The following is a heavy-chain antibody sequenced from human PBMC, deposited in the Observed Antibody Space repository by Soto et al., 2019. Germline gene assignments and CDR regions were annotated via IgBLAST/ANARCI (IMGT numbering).Heavy chain of an antibody. Sequence: GXSVKVSCKASVYTFTGYYMHWVRQTPGQGLEWMGWINPNSGGTNYAQKFQGWVTMTRDTSISTAYMELSRLRSDDTAVYYCARDSVLLWFGESKHYYGMDAWGQGNTVTVSS. CDR1: VYTFTGYY. CDR3: ARDSVLLWFGESKHYYGMDA. V-gene: IGHV1-2*04. D-gene: IGHD3-10*01. CDR2: INPNSGGT. J-gene: IGHJ6*02.